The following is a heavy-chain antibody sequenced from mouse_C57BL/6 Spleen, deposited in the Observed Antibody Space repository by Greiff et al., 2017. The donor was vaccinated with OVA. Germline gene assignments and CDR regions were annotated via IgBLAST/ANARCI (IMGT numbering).Heavy chain of an antibody. V-gene: IGHV2-9-1*01. J-gene: IGHJ4*01. CDR2: IWTGGGT. Sequence: VMLVESGPGLVAPSQSLSITCTVSGFSLTSYAISWVRQPPGKGLEWLGVIWTGGGTNYNSALKSRLSISKDNSKSQVFLTMNSLQTDDTARYYGAKDYYGSSSYAMDYWGQGTSVTVSS. CDR1: GFSLTSYA. CDR3: AKDYYGSSSYAMDY. D-gene: IGHD1-1*01.